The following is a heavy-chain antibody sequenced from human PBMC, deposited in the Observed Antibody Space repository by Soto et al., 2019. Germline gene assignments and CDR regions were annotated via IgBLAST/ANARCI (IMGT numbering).Heavy chain of an antibody. CDR3: ARERYQVISDGMDV. Sequence: ASVKVSCKASGYTFTGYYVHWVREAPGQGLEWMGWINPETGATSYAQKFQGRVTSSRDTSINTAYLELSSLRFDDAAVYFCARERYQVISDGMDVWGQGTTVTVSS. V-gene: IGHV1-2*02. CDR2: INPETGAT. CDR1: GYTFTGYY. D-gene: IGHD2-2*01. J-gene: IGHJ6*02.